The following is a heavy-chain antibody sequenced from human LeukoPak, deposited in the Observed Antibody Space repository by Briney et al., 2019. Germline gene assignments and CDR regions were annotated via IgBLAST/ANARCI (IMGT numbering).Heavy chain of an antibody. CDR1: GFTVSSNY. V-gene: IGHV3-66*01. J-gene: IGHJ4*02. D-gene: IGHD5-24*01. CDR3: ARANYLTFDY. Sequence: GGSLRLSCAASGFTVSSNYMSWVRQAPGKGLEWVSVIYSGGRTYYADSVKGRFTISRDNSKNTLYLQMNSLRAEDMAVYYCARANYLTFDYWGQGTLVTVSS. CDR2: IYSGGRT.